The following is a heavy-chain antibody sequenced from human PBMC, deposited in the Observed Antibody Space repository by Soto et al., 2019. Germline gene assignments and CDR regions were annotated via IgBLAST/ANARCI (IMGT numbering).Heavy chain of an antibody. CDR1: GYTFTSYG. CDR3: ARAPDIFDY. V-gene: IGHV1-18*01. Sequence: QVQLVQSGAEVKKPGASVKVSCKASGYTFTSYGISWVRQAPGQGLEWMGWISAYNGNTKYAQKRQGRVTMTTDTSTSTAYMERMSLRADDTSLYYCARAPDIFDYWGQGTLVTVSS. J-gene: IGHJ4*02. CDR2: ISAYNGNT.